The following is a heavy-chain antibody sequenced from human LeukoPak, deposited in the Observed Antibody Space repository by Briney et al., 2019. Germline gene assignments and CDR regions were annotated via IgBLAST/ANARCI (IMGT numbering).Heavy chain of an antibody. CDR2: ISYDSRNK. J-gene: IGHJ4*02. V-gene: IGHV3-33*08. D-gene: IGHD3-3*01. Sequence: GGSLRLSCEASGFTFSSHGMHWVRQAPGKGLEWVAVISYDSRNKFYADSVMGRFTISRDNAKSTIYLQMNSLRAEDSAVYYCARDRPLWNWGQGTLVTVSS. CDR1: GFTFSSHG. CDR3: ARDRPLWN.